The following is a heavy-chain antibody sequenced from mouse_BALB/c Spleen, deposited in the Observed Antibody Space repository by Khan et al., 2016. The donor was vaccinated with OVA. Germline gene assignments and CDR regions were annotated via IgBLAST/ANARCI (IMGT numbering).Heavy chain of an antibody. D-gene: IGHD1-1*01. J-gene: IGHJ4*01. V-gene: IGHV3-2*02. CDR2: ISYSGST. Sequence: EVQLQESGPGLVKPSQSLSLTCTVNGHSITSNYAWNWIRQFPGNKLEWMGYISYSGSTNYNPSLKSRLSITRDTSKNQFFLLLHSVTTEDSATYYCARGNYYGYTFEYWGQGTSVTVSS. CDR1: GHSITSNYA. CDR3: ARGNYYGYTFEY.